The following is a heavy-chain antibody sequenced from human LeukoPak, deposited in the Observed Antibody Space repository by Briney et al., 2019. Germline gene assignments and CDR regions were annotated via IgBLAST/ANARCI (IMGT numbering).Heavy chain of an antibody. CDR2: IIPIFGTA. V-gene: IGHV1-69*13. J-gene: IGHJ4*02. CDR3: ARDRGTLGYYYGSGSYPFDY. D-gene: IGHD3-10*01. Sequence: SVKVSCKASGGTFSNYAINWVRQAPGQGLEWMGGIIPIFGTANYAQKFQSRLTITADESTSTAYMELSSLRSEDTAVYYCARDRGTLGYYYGSGSYPFDYWGQGALVTVSS. CDR1: GGTFSNYA.